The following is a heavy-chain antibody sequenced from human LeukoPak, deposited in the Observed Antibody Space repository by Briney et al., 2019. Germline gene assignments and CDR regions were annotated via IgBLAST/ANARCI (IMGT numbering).Heavy chain of an antibody. D-gene: IGHD2-2*02. CDR3: AREEVVPAAIRYYYYYYGMDV. V-gene: IGHV6-1*01. CDR2: TYYRSKWYN. Sequence: SQTLSLTCAISGDSASSNSAAWNWIRQSPSRGLEWLGRTYYRSKWYNDYAVSVKSRITINPDTSKNQFSLQLNSVTPEDTAVYYCAREEVVPAAIRYYYYYYGMDVWGQGTTVTVSS. J-gene: IGHJ6*02. CDR1: GDSASSNSAA.